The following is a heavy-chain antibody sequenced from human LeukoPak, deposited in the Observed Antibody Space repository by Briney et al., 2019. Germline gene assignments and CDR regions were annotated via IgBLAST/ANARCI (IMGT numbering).Heavy chain of an antibody. V-gene: IGHV3-7*03. Sequence: PGGSLRLSCAVSGFTFRTYWMHWVRQAPGKGLEWVANIKQDGSEKLYVDSVKGRFAISRDNAKNSLYLQMNSLRVEDTAVYYCANIRGGWGQGTLVTVSS. CDR2: IKQDGSEK. CDR3: ANIRGG. D-gene: IGHD3-16*01. J-gene: IGHJ4*02. CDR1: GFTFRTYW.